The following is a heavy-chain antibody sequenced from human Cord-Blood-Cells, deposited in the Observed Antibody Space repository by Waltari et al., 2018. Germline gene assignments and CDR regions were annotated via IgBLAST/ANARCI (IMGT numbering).Heavy chain of an antibody. J-gene: IGHJ4*02. V-gene: IGHV4-38-2*01. Sequence: QVQLQESGPGLVKPSETLSLTCAVSGYSISSGYYWGWIRQPPGKGLEWIGSIYHSGSTYYNPSLKSRVTISVDTSKNQCSLKLSSVTAADTAVYYCARALVVPAATFDYWGQGTLVTVSS. D-gene: IGHD2-2*01. CDR1: GYSISSGYY. CDR3: ARALVVPAATFDY. CDR2: IYHSGST.